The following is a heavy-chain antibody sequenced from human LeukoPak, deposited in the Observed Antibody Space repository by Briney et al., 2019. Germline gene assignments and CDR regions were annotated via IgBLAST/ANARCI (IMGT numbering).Heavy chain of an antibody. J-gene: IGHJ3*02. D-gene: IGHD1-26*01. CDR2: ISSSSSYI. CDR1: GFTFSSYS. Sequence: GGSLRLSCAASGFTFSSYSMNWVRQAPGKGLEWVSSISSSSSYIYYADSVKGRFTTSRDNAKNSLYMQMNCLRAEDTAVYYCASAGATRSGVAFDIWGQGTIVTVSS. V-gene: IGHV3-21*01. CDR3: ASAGATRSGVAFDI.